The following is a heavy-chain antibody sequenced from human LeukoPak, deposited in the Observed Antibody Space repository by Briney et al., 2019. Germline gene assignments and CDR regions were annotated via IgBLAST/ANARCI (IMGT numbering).Heavy chain of an antibody. CDR3: AKEAYYFDY. CDR2: ISWNSGSI. Sequence: GGSLRLPCAASGFTFDDYAMHWVRQAPGKGLEWVSGISWNSGSIGYADSVKGRFTISRDNAKNSLYLQMNSLRAEDTALYYCAKEAYYFDYWGQGTLVTVSS. CDR1: GFTFDDYA. V-gene: IGHV3-9*01. J-gene: IGHJ4*02.